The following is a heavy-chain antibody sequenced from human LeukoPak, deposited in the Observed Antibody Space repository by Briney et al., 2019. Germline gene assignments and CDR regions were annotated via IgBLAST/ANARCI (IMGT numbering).Heavy chain of an antibody. CDR1: GFTFSSYG. CDR3: ARVRHCSGGSCYYFDY. D-gene: IGHD2-15*01. V-gene: IGHV3-33*01. Sequence: PGGSLRLSCAASGFTFSSYGMHWVRQAPGKGLEWVGVIWYDGSNKYYADSVKGRFTISRDNSKNTLYLQMNSLRAEDTAVYYCARVRHCSGGSCYYFDYWGQGTLVTVSS. CDR2: IWYDGSNK. J-gene: IGHJ4*02.